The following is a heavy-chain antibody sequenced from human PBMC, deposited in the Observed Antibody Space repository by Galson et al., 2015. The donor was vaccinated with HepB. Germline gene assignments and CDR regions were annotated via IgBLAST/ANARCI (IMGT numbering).Heavy chain of an antibody. CDR3: ARDSGSGWFAY. V-gene: IGHV1-2*06. D-gene: IGHD2-15*01. CDR2: INPNRGGT. CDR1: GYTFTDYY. J-gene: IGHJ5*01. Sequence: SVKVSCKASGYTFTDYYVHWVRQAPGQGLEWMGRINPNRGGTNSAQKFQGRVTMTRDLSTRTVYLELSSLRSDDAAVYYCARDSGSGWFAYWGQGTLVTVSS.